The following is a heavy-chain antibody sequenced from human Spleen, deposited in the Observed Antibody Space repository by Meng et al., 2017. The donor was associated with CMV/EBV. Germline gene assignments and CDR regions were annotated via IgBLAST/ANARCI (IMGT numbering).Heavy chain of an antibody. D-gene: IGHD4/OR15-4a*01. J-gene: IGHJ4*02. CDR3: ARDDYYYCDY. CDR1: GGSISSYY. V-gene: IGHV4-59*01. CDR2: IYYSGST. Sequence: GSLRLSCTVSGGSISSYYWSWIRQPPGKGLEWIGYIYYSGSTNYNPSLKSRVTISVDTSNNQFSLKLSSVTAADTAVYYCARDDYYYCDYWGQGTLVTVPS.